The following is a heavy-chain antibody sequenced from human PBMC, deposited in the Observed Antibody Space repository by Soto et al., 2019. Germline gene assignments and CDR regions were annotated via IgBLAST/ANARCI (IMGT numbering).Heavy chain of an antibody. CDR1: GGTFSSYS. CDR3: ARPFKSWPGGWHFNL. J-gene: IGHJ2*01. Sequence: QVQLVQSGAEVKKPGSSVKVSCKASGGTFSSYSINWVRQAPGQGLEWMGGIIPIFGTANYAQKFQGRVTLTADEATSTAHMELSSLRNEDTAVYYSARPFKSWPGGWHFNLWGRGTLITVSS. V-gene: IGHV1-69*01. D-gene: IGHD3-16*01. CDR2: IIPIFGTA.